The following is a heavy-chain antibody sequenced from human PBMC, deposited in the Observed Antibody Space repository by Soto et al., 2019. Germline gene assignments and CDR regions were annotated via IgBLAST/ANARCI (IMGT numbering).Heavy chain of an antibody. CDR1: GGSISSSSYY. J-gene: IGHJ4*02. V-gene: IGHV4-39*01. Sequence: SETLSLTCTVSGGSISSSSYYWGWIRQPPGKGLEWIGSIYYSGSTYYNPSLKNRVTISVDTSKNQFSLKLSSVTAADTAVYYCARQGSYSLRDWGQGTLVTVSS. D-gene: IGHD1-26*01. CDR3: ARQGSYSLRD. CDR2: IYYSGST.